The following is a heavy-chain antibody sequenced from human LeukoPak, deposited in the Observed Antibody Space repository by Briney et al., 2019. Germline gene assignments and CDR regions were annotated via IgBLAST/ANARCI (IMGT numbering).Heavy chain of an antibody. CDR2: IFSSGPT. CDR3: AISGLGFGEFRGLDY. Sequence: GGSLRLSCAASGFTFSNNYMNWVRQAPGKGLEWVSVIFSSGPTYYADSVKGRFTISRDTSKNALYLQMNSLRAEDTAVYYCAISGLGFGEFRGLDYWGQGTLVTVSS. J-gene: IGHJ4*02. D-gene: IGHD3-10*01. CDR1: GFTFSNNY. V-gene: IGHV3-53*01.